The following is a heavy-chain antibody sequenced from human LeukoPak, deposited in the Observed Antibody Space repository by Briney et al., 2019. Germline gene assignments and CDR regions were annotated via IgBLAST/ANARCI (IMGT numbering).Heavy chain of an antibody. J-gene: IGHJ4*02. V-gene: IGHV1-69*13. CDR2: IIPIFGTA. Sequence: SVKVSCTASGGTFSSYAISWVRQAPGQGLEWMGGIIPIFGTANYAQKFQGRVTITADESTSTAYMELSSLRSEDTAVYYCARDGYCSGGSCSRVYFDYWGQGTLVTVSS. CDR1: GGTFSSYA. CDR3: ARDGYCSGGSCSRVYFDY. D-gene: IGHD2-15*01.